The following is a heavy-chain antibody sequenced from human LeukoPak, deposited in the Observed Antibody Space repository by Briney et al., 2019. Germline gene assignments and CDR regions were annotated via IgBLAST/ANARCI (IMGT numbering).Heavy chain of an antibody. CDR2: INPNSGGT. Sequence: GASVKVSCKASGYTFTGYYMHWVRQAPGQGLEWMGWINPNSGGTNYAQKFQGRVTMTRDTSISTAYMELSRLRSDDTAVYYCARGSAWYTRVYYYYMDVWGKGTTVTVSS. V-gene: IGHV1-2*02. CDR3: ARGSAWYTRVYYYYMDV. D-gene: IGHD1-1*01. CDR1: GYTFTGYY. J-gene: IGHJ6*03.